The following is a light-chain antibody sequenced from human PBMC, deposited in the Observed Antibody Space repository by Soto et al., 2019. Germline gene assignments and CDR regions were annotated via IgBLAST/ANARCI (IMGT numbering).Light chain of an antibody. Sequence: DIQITQSPSSLSASVGDRITITCRASQSISSHLNWYQQKPGKAPKRLIYAASSLQSGAPSRFSGSGSGTDFTPTISSLQPEDFASYYCQQSYNTPRTFGQGTKVEIK. CDR2: AAS. V-gene: IGKV1-39*01. CDR1: QSISSH. J-gene: IGKJ1*01. CDR3: QQSYNTPRT.